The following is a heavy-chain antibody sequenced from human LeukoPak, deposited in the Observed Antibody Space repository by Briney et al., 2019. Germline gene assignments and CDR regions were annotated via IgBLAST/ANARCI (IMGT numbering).Heavy chain of an antibody. V-gene: IGHV4-59*01. J-gene: IGHJ4*02. CDR1: GGSISGYY. CDR3: AGVRVPVAGAYYFDY. Sequence: SETLSLTCTVSGGSISGYYWGWIRQPPGKGLEWIGYLYYTGTTNYSPSLKSRVTISVDTSKNQFSLNLISVTAADTAVYYCAGVRVPVAGAYYFDYWGQGTLVTVSS. CDR2: LYYTGTT. D-gene: IGHD6-19*01.